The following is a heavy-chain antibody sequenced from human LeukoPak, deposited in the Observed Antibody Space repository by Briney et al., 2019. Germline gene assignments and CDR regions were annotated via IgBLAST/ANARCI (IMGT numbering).Heavy chain of an antibody. D-gene: IGHD5-18*01. J-gene: IGHJ4*02. CDR3: ARTDVQVWL. CDR1: GGSFSGYY. Sequence: SETLSLTCAVYGGSFSGYYWSWIRQPSGKGLEWIGEINHSGSTNYNPSLKSRVTVSIDTSKKSFSLRLTSVTAADTAVYYCARTDVQVWLWGQGTLVTVSS. V-gene: IGHV4-34*01. CDR2: INHSGST.